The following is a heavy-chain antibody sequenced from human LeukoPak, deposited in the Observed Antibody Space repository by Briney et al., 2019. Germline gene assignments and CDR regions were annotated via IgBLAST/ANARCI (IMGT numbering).Heavy chain of an antibody. CDR3: ARHRGYSGYGY. D-gene: IGHD5-12*01. J-gene: IGHJ4*02. V-gene: IGHV4-59*08. Sequence: SETLSLTCTVSGGSISSYYWSWIRQPPGKGLEWIGYIYYSGSTNYNPSLKSRVTISVDTSKNQFSLKLSSVTAADTAVYYCARHRGYSGYGYWGQGTLVTVSS. CDR1: GGSISSYY. CDR2: IYYSGST.